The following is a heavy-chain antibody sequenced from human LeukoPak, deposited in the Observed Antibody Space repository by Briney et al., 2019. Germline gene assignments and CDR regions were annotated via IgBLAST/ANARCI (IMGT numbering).Heavy chain of an antibody. V-gene: IGHV4-4*07. D-gene: IGHD2-15*01. Sequence: PSETLSLTCAVSGGSISGYHWSWIRQPAGKGLEWMGRISGSGSTDYNPSLKSRVTMSVDTSKNQFSLKLNSVTAADTAVYYCAREGRSSTPGYWGQGTLVTVSP. CDR3: AREGRSSTPGY. CDR2: ISGSGST. J-gene: IGHJ4*02. CDR1: GGSISGYH.